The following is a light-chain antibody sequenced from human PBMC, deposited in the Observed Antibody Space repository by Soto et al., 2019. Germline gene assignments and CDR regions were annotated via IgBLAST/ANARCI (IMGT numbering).Light chain of an antibody. CDR3: SSYTSSSTLP. CDR1: SSDVGGYNY. CDR2: EVS. Sequence: QSVLTQPAAVCGSPGQSITISCTGTSSDVGGYNYVSWYQQHPGKAPKLMIYEVSNRPSGVSNRFSGSKSGNTASLTISGLQAEDEADSYCSSYTSSSTLPFGTGTKVTVL. J-gene: IGLJ1*01. V-gene: IGLV2-14*01.